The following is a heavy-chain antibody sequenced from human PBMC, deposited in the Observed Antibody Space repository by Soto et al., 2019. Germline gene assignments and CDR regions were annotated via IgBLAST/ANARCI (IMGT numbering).Heavy chain of an antibody. CDR2: IYYSGST. D-gene: IGHD5-12*01. CDR3: ARVRPSGYDQNGFDP. J-gene: IGHJ5*02. V-gene: IGHV4-31*03. Sequence: SETLSLTCTVSGGSISSGGYYWSWIRQHPGKGLEWIGYIYYSGSTYYNPSLKSRVTISVDTSKNQFSLKLSSVTAADTAVYYCARVRPSGYDQNGFDPWGQGTLVTVSS. CDR1: GGSISSGGYY.